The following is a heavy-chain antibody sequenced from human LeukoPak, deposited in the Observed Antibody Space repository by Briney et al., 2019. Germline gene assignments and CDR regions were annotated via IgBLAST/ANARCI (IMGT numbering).Heavy chain of an antibody. CDR1: GGSIWTSDYY. Sequence: PSETLSLTCTVSGGSIWTSDYYWGCIRQFPGKGLEWIGTISDGGSTYYNPSLESRVIISVDTSKNQFSLKLSSETAADTAVYYCVRHCCSTPSKRTFDIWGQGTLVTVSS. CDR3: VRHCCSTPSKRTFDI. V-gene: IGHV4-39*01. J-gene: IGHJ3*02. D-gene: IGHD2-2*01. CDR2: ISDGGST.